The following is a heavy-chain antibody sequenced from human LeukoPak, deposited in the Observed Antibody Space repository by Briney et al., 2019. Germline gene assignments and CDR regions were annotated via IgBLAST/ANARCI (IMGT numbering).Heavy chain of an antibody. CDR2: ISGYNGNT. CDR3: ARDDNYGSGQPDD. CDR1: GYTFTSYG. Sequence: ASVKVSCKASGYTFTSYGITWVRQAPGQGLEWMGWISGYNGNTNYAQKFQGRVTMTTDASTSTVYMELRSLRSDDTAVYYCARDDNYGSGQPDDWGQGTLVTVSS. V-gene: IGHV1-18*01. D-gene: IGHD3-10*01. J-gene: IGHJ4*02.